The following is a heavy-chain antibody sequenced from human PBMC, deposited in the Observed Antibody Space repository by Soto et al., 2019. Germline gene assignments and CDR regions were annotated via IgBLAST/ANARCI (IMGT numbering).Heavy chain of an antibody. J-gene: IGHJ4*02. CDR2: INTETGNT. CDR3: VRDRPNSNLDF. CDR1: GYSVLSYG. V-gene: IGHV1-18*01. Sequence: QVQLLQSGPEGKKPGASVKVSYTASGYSVLSYGFSWVRQAPGQGLEWMGYINTETGNTFYAQRLQGRVTMTTNISTNTAYMELRRLTSDDTAVYFCVRDRPNSNLDFWGQGTLITISS. D-gene: IGHD2-8*01.